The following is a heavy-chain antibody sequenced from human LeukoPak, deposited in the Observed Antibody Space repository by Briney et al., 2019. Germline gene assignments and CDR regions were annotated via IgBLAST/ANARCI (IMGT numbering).Heavy chain of an antibody. Sequence: SETLSLTCTVSGGSISSYYWSWIRQPPGKGLEWIGYIYYSGSTNYNPSLKSRVTISVDTSKNQFSLKLSSVTAADTAVYYCARVSLGVTAATTGMDVWGQGTTVTVYS. V-gene: IGHV4-59*01. CDR1: GGSISSYY. CDR3: ARVSLGVTAATTGMDV. J-gene: IGHJ6*02. D-gene: IGHD2-21*02. CDR2: IYYSGST.